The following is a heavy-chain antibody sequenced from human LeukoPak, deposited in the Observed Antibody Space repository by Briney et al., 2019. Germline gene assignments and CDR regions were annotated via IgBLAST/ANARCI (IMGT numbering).Heavy chain of an antibody. D-gene: IGHD2/OR15-2a*01. CDR1: GGSISSYH. CDR2: IHYSGST. V-gene: IGHV4-59*01. Sequence: PSETLSLTCTVSGGSISSYHWSWIRQPPGKGLEWIGCIHYSGSTNYNPSLKSRVTISVDTSKNQFSLKLSSVTAADTAVYYCARVRDRSSHFYDLDYWGQGTLVTVSS. J-gene: IGHJ4*02. CDR3: ARVRDRSSHFYDLDY.